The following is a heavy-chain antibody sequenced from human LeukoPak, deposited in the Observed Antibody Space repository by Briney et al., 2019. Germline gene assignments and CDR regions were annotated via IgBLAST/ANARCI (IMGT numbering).Heavy chain of an antibody. V-gene: IGHV3-30-3*01. D-gene: IGHD1-14*01. CDR1: GFTFNKYA. Sequence: GKSLRLSCAASGFTFNKYAIHWVRQAPGKGLEWVSVISYDGNSTYYADSVRGRFTISRDNSKNSLYLQVNSLRPEDTAVYYCARGKTATTSLNYWGQGTLVTASS. CDR3: ARGKTATTSLNY. J-gene: IGHJ4*02. CDR2: ISYDGNST.